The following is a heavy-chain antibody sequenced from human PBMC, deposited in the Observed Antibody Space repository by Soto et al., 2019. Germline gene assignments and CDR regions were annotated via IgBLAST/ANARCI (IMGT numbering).Heavy chain of an antibody. V-gene: IGHV1-69*13. Sequence: VASVKVSCKASGGTFSSYAISWVRQAPGQGLEWMGGIIPIFGTANYAQKFQGRVTITADESTSTAYMELSSLRSEDTAVYYCALRGVVVVAATRSYYYYGMDVWGQGTTVTVSS. D-gene: IGHD2-15*01. CDR3: ALRGVVVVAATRSYYYYGMDV. CDR2: IIPIFGTA. CDR1: GGTFSSYA. J-gene: IGHJ6*02.